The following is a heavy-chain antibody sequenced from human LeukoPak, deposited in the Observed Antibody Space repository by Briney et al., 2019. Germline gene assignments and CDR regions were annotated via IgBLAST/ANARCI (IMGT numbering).Heavy chain of an antibody. CDR2: IYYSGST. D-gene: IGHD5-18*01. V-gene: IGHV4-34*01. J-gene: IGHJ4*02. CDR1: GGSFSGYY. CDR3: ARPNTAMGCFDY. Sequence: SETLSLTCAVYGGSFSGYYWSWIRQPPGKGLEWIGSIYYSGSTYYNPSLKSRVTISVDTSKNQFSLKLSSVTAADTAVYYCARPNTAMGCFDYWGQGTLVTVSS.